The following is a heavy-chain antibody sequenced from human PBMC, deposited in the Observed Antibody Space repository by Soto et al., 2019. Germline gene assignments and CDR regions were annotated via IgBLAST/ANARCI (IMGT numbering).Heavy chain of an antibody. D-gene: IGHD2-21*01. CDR3: AKDHCGGDCYSHFDY. J-gene: IGHJ4*02. CDR2: VSVSGGNT. CDR1: EFTFKNYA. V-gene: IGHV3-23*01. Sequence: GGSLRLSCASSEFTFKNYAMTLVRQAPGKGLEWISAVSVSGGNTYYAESVKGRFTVSRDNSRNMLHLQMSSLTADDTAVYYCAKDHCGGDCYSHFDYWGLGTLVTVSS.